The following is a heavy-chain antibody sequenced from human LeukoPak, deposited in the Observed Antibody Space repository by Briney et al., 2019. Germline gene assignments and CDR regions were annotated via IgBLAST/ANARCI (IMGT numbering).Heavy chain of an antibody. D-gene: IGHD1-14*01. CDR2: ISHDGSNK. J-gene: IGHJ4*02. CDR3: AKGGRNRFDY. CDR1: GFSFSSYA. Sequence: GRSLRLSCAASGFSFSSYAMQWVRQAPGKGLEWVAVISHDGSNKYYADSVKGRFTISRDNSKNTLYLQMNSLRAEDTAVYYCAKGGRNRFDYWGQGTLVTVSS. V-gene: IGHV3-30-3*01.